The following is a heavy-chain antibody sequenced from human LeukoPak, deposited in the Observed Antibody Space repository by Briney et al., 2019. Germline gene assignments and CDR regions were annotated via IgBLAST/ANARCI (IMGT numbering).Heavy chain of an antibody. CDR2: IYYSGST. V-gene: IGHV4-39*01. CDR1: GGSISSSSYY. J-gene: IGHJ3*02. D-gene: IGHD3-16*02. CDR3: ARLTTDYVWGSYRSGDDAFDI. Sequence: SETLSLTCTVSGGSISSSSYYWGWIRQPPGKGLEWIGSIYYSGSTYYNPSLKSRVTISVDTSKNQFSLKLSSVTAADTAVYHCARLTTDYVWGSYRSGDDAFDIWGQGTMVTVSS.